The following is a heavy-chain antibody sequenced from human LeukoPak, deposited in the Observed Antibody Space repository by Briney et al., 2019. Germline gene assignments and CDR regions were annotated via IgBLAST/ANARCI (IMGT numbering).Heavy chain of an antibody. CDR3: AREGDSRWGELSP. Sequence: HPGRSLRLSCAASGFTFSTYAIHWVRQAPGKGLEWVAVIWFDGSEQYYADSAKGRFIISRDNSKSTSNLQLNSLRAEDTAVYYCAREGDSRWGELSPWGQGTLVTVSS. J-gene: IGHJ1*01. CDR2: IWFDGSEQ. V-gene: IGHV3-33*01. D-gene: IGHD3-16*02. CDR1: GFTFSTYA.